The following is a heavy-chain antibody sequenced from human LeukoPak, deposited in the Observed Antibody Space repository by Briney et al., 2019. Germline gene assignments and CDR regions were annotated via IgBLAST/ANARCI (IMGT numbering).Heavy chain of an antibody. CDR3: ARDLNYGDYEDYFDY. J-gene: IGHJ4*02. CDR1: GFTFSSYE. V-gene: IGHV3-48*03. D-gene: IGHD4-17*01. CDR2: ISSNGSTI. Sequence: PGGSLRLSCAASGFTFSSYEMNWVRQAPGKGLEWVSYISSNGSTIYYADSVKGRFTISRDNAKNSLYLQMNSLRAEDTAVYYCARDLNYGDYEDYFDYWGQGTLVTVSS.